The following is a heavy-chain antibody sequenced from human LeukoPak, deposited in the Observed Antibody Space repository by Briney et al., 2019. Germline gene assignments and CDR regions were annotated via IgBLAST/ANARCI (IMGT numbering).Heavy chain of an antibody. CDR3: AKDPPFTFGGVIVSHYGMDV. Sequence: GSLRLSCAASGFTVSSNYMSWVRQAPGKGLEWVSVIYSGGSTYYADSVKGRFTISRDNSKNTLYLQMNSLRAEGTAVYYCAKDPPFTFGGVIVSHYGMDVWGQGTTVTVSS. V-gene: IGHV3-66*01. D-gene: IGHD3-16*02. CDR2: IYSGGST. CDR1: GFTVSSNY. J-gene: IGHJ6*02.